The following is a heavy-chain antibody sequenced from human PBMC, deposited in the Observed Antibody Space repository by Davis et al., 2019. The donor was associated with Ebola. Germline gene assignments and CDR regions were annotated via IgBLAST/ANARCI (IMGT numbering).Heavy chain of an antibody. V-gene: IGHV3-21*01. Sequence: GGSLRLSCAASGFPLSSYTVTWVRQAPGKGLEWVSSITSTSTYIYYADSLKGRFTVSRDDAKNSVFLQMSSLRADDTAVYFCARVDVLTGYNSHYYRGMDVWGKGTTVTVFS. CDR3: ARVDVLTGYNSHYYRGMDV. CDR1: GFPLSSYT. CDR2: ITSTSTYI. J-gene: IGHJ6*04. D-gene: IGHD3-9*01.